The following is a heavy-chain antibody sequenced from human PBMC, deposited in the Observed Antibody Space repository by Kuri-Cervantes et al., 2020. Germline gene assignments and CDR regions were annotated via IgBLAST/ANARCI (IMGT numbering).Heavy chain of an antibody. V-gene: IGHV3-48*04. CDR1: GFTFSSYS. CDR2: MSRSGSTI. D-gene: IGHD3-10*01. Sequence: GGSLRLSCAASGFTFSSYSMNWVRQAPGKGLEWVSYMSRSGSTIYYADSVKGRFTISRDNAKNSLYLQMNSLRAEDTAVYYCASIGGDFDCWGQGTLVTVSS. CDR3: ASIGGDFDC. J-gene: IGHJ4*02.